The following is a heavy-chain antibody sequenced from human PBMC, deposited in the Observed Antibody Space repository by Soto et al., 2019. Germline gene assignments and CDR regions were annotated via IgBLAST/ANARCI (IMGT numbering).Heavy chain of an antibody. V-gene: IGHV4-4*02. CDR2: VFHTGTT. CDR1: GDSVSSPYY. J-gene: IGHJ4*02. Sequence: QVQLQESGPGLVKPSGTLSLPCAVSGDSVSSPYYWCWVRQPPGKGLEWIGEVFHTGTTSYNPSLRSRFTISMDKSINQFYLDLSSVTAADTAVYYCARSAGWYAVHSWGPGTLVLVSS. D-gene: IGHD6-19*01. CDR3: ARSAGWYAVHS.